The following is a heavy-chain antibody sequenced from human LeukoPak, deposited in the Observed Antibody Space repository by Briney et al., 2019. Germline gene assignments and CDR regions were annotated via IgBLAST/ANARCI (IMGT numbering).Heavy chain of an antibody. Sequence: PGGSLRLSCAASGFTFSSYAMSWVRQAPGKGLEWVSAISGSGGSTYYADSVKGRFTVSRDNSKNTLYLQMDSLTAEDTAIYYCAKAAQEFTTSCFDSWGQGTLVTVSS. CDR1: GFTFSSYA. J-gene: IGHJ4*02. CDR3: AKAAQEFTTSCFDS. CDR2: ISGSGGST. D-gene: IGHD2-2*01. V-gene: IGHV3-23*01.